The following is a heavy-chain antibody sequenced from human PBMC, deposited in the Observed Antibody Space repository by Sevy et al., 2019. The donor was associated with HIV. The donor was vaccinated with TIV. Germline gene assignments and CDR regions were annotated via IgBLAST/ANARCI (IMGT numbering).Heavy chain of an antibody. CDR2: FSFGCGQI. D-gene: IGHD3-10*02. CDR3: AREGCSKPHDY. V-gene: IGHV3-23*01. Sequence: GGSLRLSCAASGFTFSKYSMSWVRQPPGKGLEWVSTFSFGCGQINYADSVKGRFTISRDDSKNTLYLQMNSLRAEDTAIYYCAREGCSKPHDYWGQGTLVTVSS. CDR1: GFTFSKYS. J-gene: IGHJ4*02.